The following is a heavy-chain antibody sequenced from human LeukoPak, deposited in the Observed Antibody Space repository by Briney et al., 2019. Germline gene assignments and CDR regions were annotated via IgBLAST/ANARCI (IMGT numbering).Heavy chain of an antibody. D-gene: IGHD5-18*01. Sequence: GESLKISCKGSGYSFTTYWVGWVRQMPGKGLEWMGIIYPGDSDTRYSPSFQGQVTISADKSISTAYLQWSSLKASDTAMYYCARRPYSNAGYYGMDVWGQGTTVTVSS. J-gene: IGHJ6*02. CDR2: IYPGDSDT. CDR1: GYSFTTYW. CDR3: ARRPYSNAGYYGMDV. V-gene: IGHV5-51*01.